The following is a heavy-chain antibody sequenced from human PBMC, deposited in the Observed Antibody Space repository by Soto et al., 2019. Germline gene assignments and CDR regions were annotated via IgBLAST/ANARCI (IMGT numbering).Heavy chain of an antibody. CDR3: ARDRGYSYGYDYYYYGMDV. J-gene: IGHJ6*02. CDR2: ISYSEST. V-gene: IGHV4-30-4*01. D-gene: IGHD5-18*01. Sequence: QVQLQESGPGLVKPSQTLSLTCTVSGGSISSGDYYWNWIRQPPGKGLEWIGYISYSESTYYNPPRKGRVTISVDTAKNQCSLKLNSVTAADTAVYYCARDRGYSYGYDYYYYGMDVWGQGTTVTVSS. CDR1: GGSISSGDYY.